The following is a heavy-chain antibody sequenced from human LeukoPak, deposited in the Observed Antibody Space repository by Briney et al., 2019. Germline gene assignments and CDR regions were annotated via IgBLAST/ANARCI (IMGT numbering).Heavy chain of an antibody. Sequence: ASVKVSCKASGGTFSSYAISWVRQAPGQGLEWMGGIIPIFGTANYAQKFQGRVTITTDESTSTAYMELSSLRSEDTAVYYCASNYDSGGYYGYWGQGTLVTVSS. CDR2: IIPIFGTA. V-gene: IGHV1-69*05. D-gene: IGHD3-22*01. CDR3: ASNYDSGGYYGY. J-gene: IGHJ4*02. CDR1: GGTFSSYA.